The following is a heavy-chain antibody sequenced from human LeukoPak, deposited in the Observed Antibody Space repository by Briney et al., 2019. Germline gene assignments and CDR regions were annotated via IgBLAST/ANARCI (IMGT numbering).Heavy chain of an antibody. Sequence: PGGSLRPSCAASGFTVSSNYMSWVRQAPGKGLEWVSVIYSGGSTYYADSVKGRFTISRDNSKNTLYLQMNSLRAEDTAVYYCASNLGIDSSVSYWGQGTLVTVSS. D-gene: IGHD3-22*01. V-gene: IGHV3-53*01. J-gene: IGHJ4*02. CDR3: ASNLGIDSSVSY. CDR1: GFTVSSNY. CDR2: IYSGGST.